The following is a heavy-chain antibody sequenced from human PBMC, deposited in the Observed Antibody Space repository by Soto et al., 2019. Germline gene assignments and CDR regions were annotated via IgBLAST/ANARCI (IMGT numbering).Heavy chain of an antibody. CDR3: ARGDVVVLTATSNFDY. CDR1: GFTFSSYT. CDR2: ISSSYYI. D-gene: IGHD2-21*02. Sequence: GGSLRLSCAASGFTFSSYTMKWVRQAPGKGLEWVASISSSYYIKYADSVKGRFTISRDNAKNSLYLQMNSLRAEDTAVYYCARGDVVVLTATSNFDYWGQGALVTVSS. J-gene: IGHJ4*02. V-gene: IGHV3-21*01.